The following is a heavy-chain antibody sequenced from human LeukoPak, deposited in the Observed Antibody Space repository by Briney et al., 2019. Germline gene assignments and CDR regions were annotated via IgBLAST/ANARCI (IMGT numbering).Heavy chain of an antibody. D-gene: IGHD3-16*02. J-gene: IGHJ6*03. Sequence: AASVKVSCKASGYTFTGYYMHWVRQAPGQGLEWMGRINPNSGGTNYAQKFQGRVTMTRDTSISTAYMELSRLRSDDTAAYYCAREGNDYVWGSYRYLAMDVWGKGTTVTVSS. CDR2: INPNSGGT. V-gene: IGHV1-2*06. CDR1: GYTFTGYY. CDR3: AREGNDYVWGSYRYLAMDV.